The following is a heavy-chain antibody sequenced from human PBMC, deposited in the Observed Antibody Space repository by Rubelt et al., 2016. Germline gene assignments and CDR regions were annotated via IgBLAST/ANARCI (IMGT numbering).Heavy chain of an antibody. J-gene: IGHJ4*02. CDR3: ARDHYDSSGYYYFDY. CDR1: GFTFSSDS. V-gene: IGHV3-21*01. CDR2: ISSSSRYI. Sequence: EVQLVESGGGLVKPGGSLRLSCAASGFTFSSDSMNWVRQAPGKGLEWVSSISSSSRYIYYADSVKGRFTISRDNAKNSRYVQMNSLRAEDTAVYYCARDHYDSSGYYYFDYWGQGTLVTVSS. D-gene: IGHD3-22*01.